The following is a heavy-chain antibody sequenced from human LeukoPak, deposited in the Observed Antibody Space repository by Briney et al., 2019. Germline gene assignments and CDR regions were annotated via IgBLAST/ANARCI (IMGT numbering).Heavy chain of an antibody. Sequence: GGSLRLSCAASGFTFSDSAMHWVRQASGKGLEWVGRIKTKANSYATAYAASVKGRFTISRDDSKNSLYLQMNSLKTEDTAVYYCTRGAYCTGGRCPGPFDIWGQGTTVTVSS. CDR3: TRGAYCTGGRCPGPFDI. CDR2: IKTKANSYAT. V-gene: IGHV3-73*01. CDR1: GFTFSDSA. J-gene: IGHJ3*02. D-gene: IGHD2-15*01.